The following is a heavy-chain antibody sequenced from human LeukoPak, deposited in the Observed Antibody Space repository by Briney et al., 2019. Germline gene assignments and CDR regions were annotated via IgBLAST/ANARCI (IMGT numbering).Heavy chain of an antibody. CDR2: MNPNNGNT. CDR1: GYTFTGYD. Sequence: GASVKVSCKASGYTFTGYDINWLRQATGQGLEWMGWMNPNNGNTGYAQKFQGRVTMTRNTSISTAYMELSSLRSDDTAVYYCARALSGCVLCFDYWGQGTLVTVSS. CDR3: ARALSGCVLCFDY. V-gene: IGHV1-8*01. D-gene: IGHD6-19*01. J-gene: IGHJ4*02.